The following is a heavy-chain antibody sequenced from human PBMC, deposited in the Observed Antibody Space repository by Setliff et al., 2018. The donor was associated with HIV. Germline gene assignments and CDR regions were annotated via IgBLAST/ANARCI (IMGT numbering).Heavy chain of an antibody. J-gene: IGHJ4*02. Sequence: ASVKVSCKASGYTFASYDINWVRQAAGQGLEWMGWMNPNSGNTGYAQKFQGRVTMTGNTSASTTYMELSSLRSEDTAVYYCAREEMSMWLPEYFFDFWGQGTLVTVSS. D-gene: IGHD5-12*01. CDR3: AREEMSMWLPEYFFDF. V-gene: IGHV1-8*02. CDR2: MNPNSGNT. CDR1: GYTFASYD.